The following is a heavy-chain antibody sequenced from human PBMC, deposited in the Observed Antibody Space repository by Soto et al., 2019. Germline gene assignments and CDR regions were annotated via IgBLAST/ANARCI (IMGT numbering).Heavy chain of an antibody. Sequence: GGSLRLSCAASGFTFSSYWMTWVRQAPGKGLEWVASIKEDGSEKYYVDSVKGRFTISRDNAKNSLYLQMNSLRAEDTAVYYCARSYSRAFDYWGQGTLVTVSS. CDR2: IKEDGSEK. CDR3: ARSYSRAFDY. V-gene: IGHV3-7*05. CDR1: GFTFSSYW. D-gene: IGHD6-13*01. J-gene: IGHJ4*02.